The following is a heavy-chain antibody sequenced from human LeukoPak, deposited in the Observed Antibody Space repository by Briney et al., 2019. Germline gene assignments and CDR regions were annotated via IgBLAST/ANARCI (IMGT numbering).Heavy chain of an antibody. J-gene: IGHJ4*02. CDR1: GGSFSVSY. V-gene: IGHV4-34*01. Sequence: PSETLSLTCAVYGGSFSVSYWTWIRQPPGKGLEWIGEISHSGTTNYNPSLKSRVTISVDTSKNHFSLKLSSVTAADSALYYCAGLSSTFEYWDQGALVTVSS. CDR3: AGLSSTFEY. D-gene: IGHD6-13*01. CDR2: ISHSGTT.